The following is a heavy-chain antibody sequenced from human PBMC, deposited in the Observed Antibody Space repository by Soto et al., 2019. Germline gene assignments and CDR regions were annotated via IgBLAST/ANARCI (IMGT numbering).Heavy chain of an antibody. CDR2: ISHDGEKE. D-gene: IGHD3-3*01. V-gene: IGHV3-30*18. J-gene: IGHJ3*02. CDR1: GFAFRSYG. CDR3: AKAGVTGFGEEFDT. Sequence: GSLRLSCAASGFAFRSYGMHWVRQAPGKGLEWVALISHDGEKEYYADSVKGRFTISRDNYENTLFLRMNSLTADDSAVYFCAKAGVTGFGEEFDTWGQG.